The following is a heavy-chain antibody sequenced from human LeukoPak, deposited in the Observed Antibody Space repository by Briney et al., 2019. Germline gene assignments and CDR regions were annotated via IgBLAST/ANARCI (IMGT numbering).Heavy chain of an antibody. CDR2: ISHSGST. Sequence: PSETLSLTCTVSGGSISNKYWSWIRQPPGKGLEWIAAISHSGSTYYNPSLKSQVTISVDTSKNQFSLQLSSVTAADTAVYYCARGGLDYFDSWGQGTLVTVSS. J-gene: IGHJ4*02. V-gene: IGHV4-59*04. CDR1: GGSISNKY. CDR3: ARGGLDYFDS. D-gene: IGHD6-19*01.